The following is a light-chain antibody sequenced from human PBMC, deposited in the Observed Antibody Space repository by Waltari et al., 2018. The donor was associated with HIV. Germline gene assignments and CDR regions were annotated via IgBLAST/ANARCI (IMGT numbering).Light chain of an antibody. CDR2: WAS. V-gene: IGKV4-1*01. Sequence: DIVTTQSPDSLAVSLGERATINCKSSQSVLYSSNNKNYLAWYQQKPGQPPKLLIYWASTRESGVPDLFSGSGSGTDFTLTISSLQAEDVAVYYCQQYYSTPLTFGGGTKVEIK. CDR3: QQYYSTPLT. J-gene: IGKJ4*01. CDR1: QSVLYSSNNKNY.